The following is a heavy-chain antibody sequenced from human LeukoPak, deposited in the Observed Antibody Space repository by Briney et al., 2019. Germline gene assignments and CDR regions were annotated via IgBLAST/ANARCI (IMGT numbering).Heavy chain of an antibody. V-gene: IGHV4-59*01. D-gene: IGHD1-14*01. J-gene: IGHJ2*01. CDR1: GGSFSGYY. CDR3: ARDPDRNWYFDL. CDR2: IYYSGST. Sequence: PSEILSLTCAVYGGSFSGYYWSWIRQPPGKGLEWIGYIYYSGSTNYNPSLKSRVTISVDTSKNQFSLKLSSVTAADTAVYYCARDPDRNWYFDLWGRGTLVTVSS.